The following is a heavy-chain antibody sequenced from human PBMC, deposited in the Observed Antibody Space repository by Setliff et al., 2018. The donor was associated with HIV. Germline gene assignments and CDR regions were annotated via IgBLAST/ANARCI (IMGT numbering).Heavy chain of an antibody. Sequence: TLSLTCAVYGGSFSGYYWSWIRQPPGKGLEWIGEINHSGSTNYNPSLKSRVTVSVDTSKNQFSLKLSSVTAADTAVFYCARLTTTYYYDSSAYYHPVWGQGTLVTVSS. J-gene: IGHJ4*02. CDR3: ARLTTTYYYDSSAYYHPV. CDR2: INHSGST. CDR1: GGSFSGYY. D-gene: IGHD3-22*01. V-gene: IGHV4-34*01.